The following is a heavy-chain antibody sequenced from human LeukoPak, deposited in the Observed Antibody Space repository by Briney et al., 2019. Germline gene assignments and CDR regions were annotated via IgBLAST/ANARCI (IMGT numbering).Heavy chain of an antibody. J-gene: IGHJ4*02. CDR3: ARDWGYSSGWYRALDY. Sequence: SGGSLRLSCAASGFTFRSYAMSWVRHAPGKGLEWVSYISNSGSTTFYADSVKGRFTISRDNAKNSLYLQMSRLRAEDTAVYYCARDWGYSSGWYRALDYWGQGTLVTVSS. CDR1: GFTFRSYA. CDR2: ISNSGSTT. V-gene: IGHV3-48*03. D-gene: IGHD6-19*01.